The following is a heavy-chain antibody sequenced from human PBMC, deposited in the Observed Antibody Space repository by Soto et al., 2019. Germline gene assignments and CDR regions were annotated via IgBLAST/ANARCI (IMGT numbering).Heavy chain of an antibody. J-gene: IGHJ4*02. CDR1: VFTFHNLA. CDR2: ISYDGGDK. V-gene: IGHV3-30*03. CDR3: ARDLSTGAADYYFDY. Sequence: PGGSLRLSCAASVFTFHNLAMHCVRQAPGKGPEWVAVISYDGGDKYYADSVKGRFTISRDNSKNTLYLQMNGLRAEDTAVYYCARDLSTGAADYYFDYWGQGALVTVSS. D-gene: IGHD6-13*01.